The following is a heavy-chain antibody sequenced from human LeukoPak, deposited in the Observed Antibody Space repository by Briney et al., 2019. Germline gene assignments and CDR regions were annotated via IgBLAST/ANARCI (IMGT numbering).Heavy chain of an antibody. CDR2: IIPIFGTA. V-gene: IGHV1-69*01. J-gene: IGHJ4*02. CDR3: ARGGSGSYADFDY. D-gene: IGHD3-10*01. Sequence: SVKVSCKASGGTFSSYAISWVRQAPGQGLEWMGGIIPIFGTANYAQKFQGRVTITADESTSTAYMELSSLRSEDTAVYYCARGGSGSYADFDYWGQGTLVTVSS. CDR1: GGTFSSYA.